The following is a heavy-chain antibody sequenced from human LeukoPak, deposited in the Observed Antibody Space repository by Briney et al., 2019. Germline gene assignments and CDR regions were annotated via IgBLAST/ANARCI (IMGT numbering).Heavy chain of an antibody. CDR1: RFTFSSYA. V-gene: IGHV3-23*01. CDR2: ISGSGGST. J-gene: IGHJ4*02. Sequence: GGSLRLSCAVSRFTFSSYAMSWVRQAPGKGLEWVSAISGSGGSTYHADSVRGRFTISRDISKNPLYLQMNSLRTEDTAVDYCARDRGYSSFDYWGQETLVTVSS. CDR3: ARDRGYSSFDY. D-gene: IGHD6-13*01.